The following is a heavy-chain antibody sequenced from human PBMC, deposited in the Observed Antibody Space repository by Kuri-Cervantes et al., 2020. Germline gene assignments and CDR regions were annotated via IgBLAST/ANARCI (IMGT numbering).Heavy chain of an antibody. CDR1: GYSFTSYW. J-gene: IGHJ3*02. CDR3: ARHGPGYCSGGSCYSGAFDI. D-gene: IGHD2-15*01. V-gene: IGHV5-51*01. Sequence: KVSCKGSGYSFTSYWIGWVRQMPGKGLEWMGIIYPGDSDTRYSPSFQGQVTISADKTISTAYLQWSSLKASDTAMYYCARHGPGYCSGGSCYSGAFDIWGQGTMVTVSS. CDR2: IYPGDSDT.